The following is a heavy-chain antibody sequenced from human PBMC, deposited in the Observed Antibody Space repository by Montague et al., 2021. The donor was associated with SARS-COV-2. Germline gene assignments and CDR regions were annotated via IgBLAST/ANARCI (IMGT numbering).Heavy chain of an antibody. CDR2: ISYDVSNQ. Sequence: SLRLSGAASGFTLSSYAMYSVRQAPGKGLEWVAVISYDVSNQYYLDSCXGRFTISRDNSNNTLYLQLNSLRAEATAVSYCARAALGGYDSYFDYWGQGTLVTVSS. V-gene: IGHV3-30*04. CDR1: GFTLSSYA. J-gene: IGHJ4*02. D-gene: IGHD5-12*01. CDR3: ARAALGGYDSYFDY.